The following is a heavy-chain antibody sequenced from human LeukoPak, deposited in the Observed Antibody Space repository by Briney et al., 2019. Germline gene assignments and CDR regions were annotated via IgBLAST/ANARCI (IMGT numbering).Heavy chain of an antibody. Sequence: PGGSLRLSCAASGFSFSNYGMHRVRQAPGKGLEWGAVISYDGSNKYYADSVKGRFTISRDNSKNTLYLQMNSLRTEDTAVYYCAKKFDSSGLAGAFDIWGQGTMVTVSS. J-gene: IGHJ3*02. CDR2: ISYDGSNK. D-gene: IGHD6-19*01. CDR3: AKKFDSSGLAGAFDI. V-gene: IGHV3-30*18. CDR1: GFSFSNYG.